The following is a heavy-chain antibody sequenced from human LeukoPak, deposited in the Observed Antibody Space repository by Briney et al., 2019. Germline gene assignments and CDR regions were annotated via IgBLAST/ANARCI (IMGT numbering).Heavy chain of an antibody. CDR1: GFTFDDYA. V-gene: IGHV3-9*01. CDR3: AKDIDGSGSDAFDY. CDR2: ISWNSGSI. D-gene: IGHD3-10*01. J-gene: IGHJ4*02. Sequence: GGSLRLSCAASGFTFDDYAMPWVRQAPGKGLEWVSGISWNSGSIVYAHSVKGRFTISRDNAKNSLYLQMNSLRAEDTALYYCAKDIDGSGSDAFDYWGQGTLVTVSS.